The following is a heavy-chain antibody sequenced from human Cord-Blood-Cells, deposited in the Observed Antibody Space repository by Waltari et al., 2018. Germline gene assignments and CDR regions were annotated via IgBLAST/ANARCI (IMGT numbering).Heavy chain of an antibody. CDR3: AAGTTEWYFDY. Sequence: QVQLVQSGAEVKKPGASVKVSCKASGYTFTSSAMHWVRQAPGQRLEWMGWINAGNGNTKYSQKFQGRVTITRDTSASTAYMELSSLRSEDTAVYYCAAGTTEWYFDYWGQGTLVTVSS. CDR2: INAGNGNT. V-gene: IGHV1-3*01. CDR1: GYTFTSSA. D-gene: IGHD1-7*01. J-gene: IGHJ4*02.